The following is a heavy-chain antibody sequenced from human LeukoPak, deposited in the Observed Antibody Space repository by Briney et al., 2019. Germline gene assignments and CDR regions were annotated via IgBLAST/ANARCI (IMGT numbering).Heavy chain of an antibody. Sequence: SETLSLTCTVSGGSISSNTYYWGWIRQTPEKGLDWIGSIHYSGRTLYNPSLDSRVTISVDTSTHQFSLRLTSVTGADTAVYYCARHTPATVGIYFDYWGQATLVTVSS. J-gene: IGHJ4*02. CDR3: ARHTPATVGIYFDY. V-gene: IGHV4-39*01. CDR2: IHYSGRT. D-gene: IGHD1-26*01. CDR1: GGSISSNTYY.